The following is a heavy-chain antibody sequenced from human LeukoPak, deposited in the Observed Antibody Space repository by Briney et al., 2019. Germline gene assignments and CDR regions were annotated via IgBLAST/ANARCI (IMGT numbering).Heavy chain of an antibody. CDR1: GGSISSSNW. J-gene: IGHJ3*02. Sequence: SEALSLTCAVSGGSISSSNWWSWVRQPPRKGLEWIGEIYHSGSTNYNPSLKSRVTISVDKSKNQFSLKLSSVTAADTAAYYCARDSPDDAFDIWGQGTMVTVSS. CDR3: ARDSPDDAFDI. CDR2: IYHSGST. V-gene: IGHV4-4*02.